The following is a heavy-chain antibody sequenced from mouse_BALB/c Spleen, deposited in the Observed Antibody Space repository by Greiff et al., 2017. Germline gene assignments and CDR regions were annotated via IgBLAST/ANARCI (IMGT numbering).Heavy chain of an antibody. J-gene: IGHJ4*01. CDR2: IDPENGDT. Sequence: VQLQHSGAELVRSGASVKLSCTASGFNIKDYYMHWVKQRPEQGLEWIGWIDPENGDTEYAPKFQGKATMTADTSSNTAYLQLSSLTSEDTAVYYCNALVSAYYAMDYWGQGTSVTVSS. CDR3: NALVSAYYAMDY. V-gene: IGHV14-4*02. CDR1: GFNIKDYY. D-gene: IGHD6-2*01.